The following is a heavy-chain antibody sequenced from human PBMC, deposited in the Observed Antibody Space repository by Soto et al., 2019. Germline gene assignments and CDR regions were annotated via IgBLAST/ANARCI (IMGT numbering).Heavy chain of an antibody. J-gene: IGHJ5*02. D-gene: IGHD4-17*01. CDR1: NYTFFTDG. CDR3: ARVPGYGDANWFDP. CDR2: IGAYTGNT. V-gene: IGHV1-18*01. Sequence: QVQLVQSGAEVKKPGASVKVSCKASNYTFFTDGITWVRQAPGQGLEWMGWIGAYTGNTNYAQKFRGRVAMTTEPSTSTVYLDLRSLRSDDTAVYYCARVPGYGDANWFDPWGQGTLVTVSS.